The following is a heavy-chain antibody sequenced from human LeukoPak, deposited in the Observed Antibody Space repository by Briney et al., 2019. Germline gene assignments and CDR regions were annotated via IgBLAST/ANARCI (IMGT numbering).Heavy chain of an antibody. V-gene: IGHV3-21*01. CDR2: ISSSSSYI. CDR3: ASPEMGATME. Sequence: GGSLRLSCAASGFTFSSYSMNWVRQAPGKGLEWVSSISSSSSYIYYADSVKGRFTISRDNAKNSLYLQINSLRAEDTAVYYCASPEMGATMEWGQGTLVTVSS. CDR1: GFTFSSYS. J-gene: IGHJ4*02. D-gene: IGHD1-26*01.